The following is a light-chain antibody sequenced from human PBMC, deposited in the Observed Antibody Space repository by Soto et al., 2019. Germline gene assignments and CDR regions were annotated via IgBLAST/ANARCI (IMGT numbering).Light chain of an antibody. Sequence: QSVLTQPASVSGSLGQSITISCTGTSSDIGGYNYVSWYQQHPGKAPKVMIFEVSKRPSGVSNRFSGSKSGNMASLTISGLQAEDEGGYYCSSFTSTSTVLLGGGTKLTVL. J-gene: IGLJ2*01. V-gene: IGLV2-14*01. CDR1: SSDIGGYNY. CDR3: SSFTSTSTVL. CDR2: EVS.